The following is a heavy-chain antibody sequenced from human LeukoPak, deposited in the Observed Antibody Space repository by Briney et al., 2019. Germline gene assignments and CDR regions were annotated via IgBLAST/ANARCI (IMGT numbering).Heavy chain of an antibody. CDR3: AREAGVPMD. Sequence: SETPSLTCTVSGGSISSYYWSWIRQPPGKGLEWIGYIYYSGSTNYNPSLKSRVTISVDTSKNQFSLKLSSVTAADTAVYYCAREAGVPMDWGQGTLVTVSS. CDR2: IYYSGST. D-gene: IGHD2-8*01. CDR1: GGSISSYY. J-gene: IGHJ4*02. V-gene: IGHV4-59*01.